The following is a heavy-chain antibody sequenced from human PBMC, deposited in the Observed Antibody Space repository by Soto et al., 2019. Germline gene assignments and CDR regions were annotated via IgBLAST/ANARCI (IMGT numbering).Heavy chain of an antibody. Sequence: EVHLLESGGGFVQPGGSLRLSCAASGFTFSTYAMTWVRQGPGKGLEYLSAISGSGDTTYYPDSVKGRFIISRDNSKNTLYLQMNSLRAEDTAVYYCAKDRDDIVMVDAFDIWGQGTMVTVSS. J-gene: IGHJ3*02. V-gene: IGHV3-23*01. CDR3: AKDRDDIVMVDAFDI. CDR1: GFTFSTYA. CDR2: ISGSGDTT. D-gene: IGHD2-15*01.